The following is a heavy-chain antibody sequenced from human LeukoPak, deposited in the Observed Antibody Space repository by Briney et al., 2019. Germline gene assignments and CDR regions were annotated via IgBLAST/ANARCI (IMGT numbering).Heavy chain of an antibody. CDR1: GGSISSYY. Sequence: PSATLSLTCTVSGGSISSYYWSWIRQPPGKGLEWIGYIDYSGSTNYNPSLKSRVTISVDTSKNQFSLKLSSVTAADTAVYYCARLGPGVGATSHYYYYGMDVWGQGTTVTVSS. V-gene: IGHV4-59*08. CDR2: IDYSGST. CDR3: ARLGPGVGATSHYYYYGMDV. D-gene: IGHD1-26*01. J-gene: IGHJ6*02.